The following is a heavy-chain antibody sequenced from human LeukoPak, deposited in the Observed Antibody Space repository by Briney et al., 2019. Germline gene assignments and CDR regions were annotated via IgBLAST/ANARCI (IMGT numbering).Heavy chain of an antibody. CDR1: GFTFTTYT. D-gene: IGHD2-2*01. Sequence: GGSLRLSCAASGFTFTTYTMNWVRQAPGKGLEWISSISSSSDYIYYADSVRGRFTVSRDNSKNSLFLQMNSLRAEDTAVYYCAREVPAAMSGFDIRGQGTMVTVSS. V-gene: IGHV3-21*01. J-gene: IGHJ3*02. CDR3: AREVPAAMSGFDI. CDR2: ISSSSDYI.